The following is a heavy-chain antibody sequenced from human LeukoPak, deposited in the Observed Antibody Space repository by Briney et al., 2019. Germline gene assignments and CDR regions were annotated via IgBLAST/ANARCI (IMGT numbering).Heavy chain of an antibody. CDR1: GFTFSSYA. CDR2: ISNGGGST. Sequence: PGRSLRLXCAASGFTFSSYAMQWVRQAPGKGLEYVSAISNGGGSTHYANSVKGRFTISRDNSKNTLYLQMGSLRAEDMAVYYCARPYYDIWSAYVYWGQGTLVTVSS. J-gene: IGHJ4*02. V-gene: IGHV3-64*01. D-gene: IGHD3-3*01. CDR3: ARPYYDIWSAYVY.